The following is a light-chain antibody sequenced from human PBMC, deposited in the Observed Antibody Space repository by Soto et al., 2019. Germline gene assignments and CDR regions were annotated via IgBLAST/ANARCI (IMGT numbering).Light chain of an antibody. CDR1: SSFIGNYNL. V-gene: IGLV2-23*02. CDR2: EVS. CDR3: CSYGGSSTLYV. Sequence: QSALTQPASVSGSPGQSITISCTGTSSFIGNYNLVSWHQQHPGKAPKVMIYEVSKRPSGVSNRFSGSKSGNTASLTISGLQAEDEADYYCCSYGGSSTLYVFGSGTKVTVL. J-gene: IGLJ1*01.